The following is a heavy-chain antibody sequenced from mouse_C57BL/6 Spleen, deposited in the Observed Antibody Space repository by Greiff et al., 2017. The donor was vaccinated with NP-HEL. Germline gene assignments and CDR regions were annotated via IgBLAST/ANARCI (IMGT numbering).Heavy chain of an antibody. V-gene: IGHV3-6*01. Sequence: EVKLQESGPGLVKPSQSLSLTCSVTGYSITSGYYWNWIRQFPGNKLEWMGYISYDGSNNYNPSLKNRISITRDTSKNQFFLKLNSVTTEDTATYYCAREDLLLPFAYWGQGTLVTVSA. CDR3: AREDLLLPFAY. D-gene: IGHD1-1*01. CDR1: GYSITSGYY. CDR2: ISYDGSN. J-gene: IGHJ3*01.